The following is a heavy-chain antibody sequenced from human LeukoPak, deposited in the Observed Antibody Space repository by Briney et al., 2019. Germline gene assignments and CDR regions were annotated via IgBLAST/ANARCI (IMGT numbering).Heavy chain of an antibody. Sequence: PGGSLRLSCAASGFTFSSYAMSWVRQAPGKGLEWVSGISGGGDSTYYAGSVKGRFTISRDNSKNTLYLQMDSLRAEDTAVYYCAAFQIVVVPAAEDFDYWGQGTLVTVSS. CDR2: ISGGGDST. D-gene: IGHD2-2*01. J-gene: IGHJ4*02. V-gene: IGHV3-23*01. CDR3: AAFQIVVVPAAEDFDY. CDR1: GFTFSSYA.